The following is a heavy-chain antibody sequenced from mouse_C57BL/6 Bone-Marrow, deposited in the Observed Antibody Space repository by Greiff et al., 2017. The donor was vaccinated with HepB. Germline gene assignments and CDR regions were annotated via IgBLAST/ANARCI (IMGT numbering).Heavy chain of an antibody. Sequence: EVQVVESGAGLVQPGGSVKLSCAASGFTFSDYYMYWVRQTPEKRLEWVAYISNGGGSTYYPDTVKGRFTISRDKAENTLYLQMRRLKAEDTAMYYGERITTERYYDVWGTGTTVTVS. CDR2: ISNGGGST. V-gene: IGHV5-12*01. CDR3: ERITTERYYDV. J-gene: IGHJ1*03. D-gene: IGHD1-1*01. CDR1: GFTFSDYY.